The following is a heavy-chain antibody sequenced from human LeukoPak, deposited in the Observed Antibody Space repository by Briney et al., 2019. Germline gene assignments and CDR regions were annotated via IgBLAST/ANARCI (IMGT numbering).Heavy chain of an antibody. V-gene: IGHV1-18*01. CDR2: ISAYNGNT. Sequence: ASVKVSCKASGYTFTSYGISWVRQAPGQGLEWMGWISAYNGNTNYAQKLQSRVTMTTDTSTSTAYMELRSLRSDDTAVYYCARDRRGGSGSYRRFDYWGQGTLVTVSS. CDR3: ARDRRGGSGSYRRFDY. CDR1: GYTFTSYG. D-gene: IGHD3-10*01. J-gene: IGHJ4*02.